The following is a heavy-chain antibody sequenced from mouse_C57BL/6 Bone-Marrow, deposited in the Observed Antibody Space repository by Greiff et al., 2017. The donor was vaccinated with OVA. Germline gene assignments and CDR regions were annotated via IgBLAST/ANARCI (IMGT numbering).Heavy chain of an antibody. V-gene: IGHV14-4*01. D-gene: IGHD2-1*01. J-gene: IGHJ2*01. CDR2: IDPENGDT. CDR1: GFNIKDDY. Sequence: SGAELVRPGASVKLSCTASGFNIKDDYMHWVKQRPEQGLEWIGWIDPENGDTENASKFQGKATITADTSSNTAYLQRSRLTSEDTAVYYCTAYGNFDYWGQGTTLTVSS. CDR3: TAYGNFDY.